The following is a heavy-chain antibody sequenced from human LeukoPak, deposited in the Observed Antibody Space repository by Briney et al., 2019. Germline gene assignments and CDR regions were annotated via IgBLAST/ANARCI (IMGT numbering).Heavy chain of an antibody. CDR2: INHSGST. Sequence: PSETLSLTCAVYGGPFSGYYWSWIRQPPGKGLGWIGEINHSGSTYYNPSLKSRVTISVDTSKNQFSLKLSSVTAADTAVYYCARKSTYGDYDGFYFDYWGQGTLVTVSS. V-gene: IGHV4-34*09. CDR3: ARKSTYGDYDGFYFDY. D-gene: IGHD4-17*01. J-gene: IGHJ4*02. CDR1: GGPFSGYY.